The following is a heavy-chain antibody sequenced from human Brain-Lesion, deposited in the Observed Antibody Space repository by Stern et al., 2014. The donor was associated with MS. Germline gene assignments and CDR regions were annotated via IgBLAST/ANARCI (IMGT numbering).Heavy chain of an antibody. V-gene: IGHV3-30*03. J-gene: IGHJ4*02. Sequence: VHLVESGGGVVQPGRSLRLSCAASGFTFNTYAMHWFRQAPGKGLEWVAGISNDGSGKHYADSVKGRFTISRDNSNNTAYLQMNSLTADDTALFYCAREIFGTAPDYWGQGTLVTVSS. CDR2: ISNDGSGK. D-gene: IGHD1-7*01. CDR1: GFTFNTYA. CDR3: AREIFGTAPDY.